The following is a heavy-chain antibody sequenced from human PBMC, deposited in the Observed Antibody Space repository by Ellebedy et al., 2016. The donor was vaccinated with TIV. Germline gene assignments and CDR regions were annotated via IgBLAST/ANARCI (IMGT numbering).Heavy chain of an antibody. D-gene: IGHD6-19*01. CDR2: ISYDGSNK. V-gene: IGHV3-30*09. J-gene: IGHJ4*02. CDR3: ARDRPGTVVAGALEY. CDR1: GGSFSGYY. Sequence: PSETLSLTCAVYGGSFSGYYWSWVRQAPGKGLEWVARISYDGSNKYYADAVKGRFAISRDNSENTLYLQVNSLTTEDTAVYYCARDRPGTVVAGALEYWGQGTLVTVSS.